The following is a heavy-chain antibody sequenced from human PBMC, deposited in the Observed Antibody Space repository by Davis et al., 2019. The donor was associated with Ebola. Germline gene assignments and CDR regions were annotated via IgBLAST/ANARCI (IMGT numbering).Heavy chain of an antibody. J-gene: IGHJ4*02. CDR2: ISAYNGNT. CDR1: GYTFKNYA. CDR3: AIYSSGWFYFDY. V-gene: IGHV1-18*01. Sequence: ASVKVSCKASGYTFKNYAISWVRQAPGQGLEWMGWISAYNGNTNYAQILQGRVTMTTDTSTSTAYMELRSLRSEDTAVYYCAIYSSGWFYFDYWGQGTLVTVSS. D-gene: IGHD6-19*01.